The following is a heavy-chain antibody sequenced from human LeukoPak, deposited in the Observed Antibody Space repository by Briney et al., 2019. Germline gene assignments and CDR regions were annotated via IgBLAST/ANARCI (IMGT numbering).Heavy chain of an antibody. D-gene: IGHD2-2*01. Sequence: GGSLRLPCAASGFTFSSYWMHWVRQAPGKGLVWVSRINSDGSSTSYADSVKGRFTISRDNAKNTLYLQMNSLRAEDTAVYYCARGCSSTSCYGFDYWGQGTLVTVSS. V-gene: IGHV3-74*01. J-gene: IGHJ4*02. CDR2: INSDGSST. CDR3: ARGCSSTSCYGFDY. CDR1: GFTFSSYW.